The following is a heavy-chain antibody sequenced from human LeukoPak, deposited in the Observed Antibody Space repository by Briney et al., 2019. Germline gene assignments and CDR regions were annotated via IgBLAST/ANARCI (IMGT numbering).Heavy chain of an antibody. CDR2: ITDAVGST. Sequence: GGSLRLSCAASGFTFSSYGMYWVRQAPGKGLEWVSAITDAVGSTHYADSVKGRFTISSDNSKNTVYLQMNSLRPEDMAVYYCAKEIFSGLLYIDYWGQGTLVTVSS. CDR1: GFTFSSYG. CDR3: AKEIFSGLLYIDY. V-gene: IGHV3-23*01. J-gene: IGHJ4*02. D-gene: IGHD5-12*01.